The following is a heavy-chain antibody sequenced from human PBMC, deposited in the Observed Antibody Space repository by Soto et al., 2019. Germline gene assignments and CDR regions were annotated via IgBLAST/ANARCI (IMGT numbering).Heavy chain of an antibody. V-gene: IGHV5-51*01. D-gene: IGHD6-19*01. CDR2: IYPGDSDT. J-gene: IGHJ6*02. Sequence: GESLKISCKGSGYSFASYWIGLGRQMTGKGLEWMGIIYPGDSDTKSSPSFQGQVTISVDKSISPAYLQWSSLKASDTAMYYCARHRYNSGPTDNDMDVWGQGTTVTVSS. CDR1: GYSFASYW. CDR3: ARHRYNSGPTDNDMDV.